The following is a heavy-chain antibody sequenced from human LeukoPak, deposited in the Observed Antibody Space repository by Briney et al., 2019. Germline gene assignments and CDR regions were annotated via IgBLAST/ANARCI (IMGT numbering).Heavy chain of an antibody. D-gene: IGHD3-9*01. Sequence: GGSLRLSCAASGFTVSSNYMSWVRQAPGKGLEWVSVIYSGGSTYYADSVKGRFTISRDNSKNSLYLQMNSLRAEDMALYYCAKEPTYDILTGPFDYWGQGTLVTVSS. CDR1: GFTVSSNY. V-gene: IGHV3-53*05. J-gene: IGHJ4*02. CDR3: AKEPTYDILTGPFDY. CDR2: IYSGGST.